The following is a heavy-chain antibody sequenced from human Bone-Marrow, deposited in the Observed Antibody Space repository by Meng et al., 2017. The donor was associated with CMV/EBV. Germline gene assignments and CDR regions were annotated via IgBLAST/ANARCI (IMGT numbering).Heavy chain of an antibody. Sequence: SCKGSGGTFSNYAINWVRQAPGQGLEWMGGIIPIFDTANYAQNFQGRLTITADESTTTAYMELRSLKYEDTALYYCARRGPQGFDFWGQGTLVTVSS. D-gene: IGHD1-14*01. V-gene: IGHV1-69*01. CDR2: IIPIFDTA. CDR3: ARRGPQGFDF. J-gene: IGHJ4*02. CDR1: GGTFSNYA.